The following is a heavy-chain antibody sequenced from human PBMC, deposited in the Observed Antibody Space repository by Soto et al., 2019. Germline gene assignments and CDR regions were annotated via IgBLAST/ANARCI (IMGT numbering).Heavy chain of an antibody. Sequence: GGSLRLSCAVSGFTFSNHAMSWVRQAPGKGLEWVSAISTAVGATYYADSVKGRFTISRDDSKNTLYLQMDSLRAEDTAVYYCAKGRTAAARNFDYWGQGTLVTVSS. J-gene: IGHJ4*02. V-gene: IGHV3-23*01. CDR2: ISTAVGAT. D-gene: IGHD6-25*01. CDR3: AKGRTAAARNFDY. CDR1: GFTFSNHA.